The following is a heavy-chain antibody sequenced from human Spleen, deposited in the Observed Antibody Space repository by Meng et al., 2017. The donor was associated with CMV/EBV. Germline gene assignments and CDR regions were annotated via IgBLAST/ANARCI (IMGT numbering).Heavy chain of an antibody. Sequence: IISSSYSWGWIRQPPGKGLAWIGSIYSSGSTSYTPSLKSRVTISVDTSKNPFSLKLSSVTAADTAVYYCARGSTADYGDYGGNWFDPWGQGTLVTVSS. CDR2: IYSSGST. V-gene: IGHV4-39*07. D-gene: IGHD4-17*01. CDR3: ARGSTADYGDYGGNWFDP. CDR1: IISSSYS. J-gene: IGHJ5*02.